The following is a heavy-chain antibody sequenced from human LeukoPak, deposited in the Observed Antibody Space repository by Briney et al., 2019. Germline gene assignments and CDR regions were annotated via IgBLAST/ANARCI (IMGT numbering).Heavy chain of an antibody. D-gene: IGHD3-22*01. Sequence: GGSLRLSCAASGFTFSSYAMSWVRQAPGKGLEWVSATSGSGGSTYYADSVKGRFTISRDNSKNTLYLQMNTLRADDTAAYYCAKSPSDISGYYLDAFDIWGQGTMVTVSS. CDR3: AKSPSDISGYYLDAFDI. CDR2: TSGSGGST. J-gene: IGHJ3*02. CDR1: GFTFSSYA. V-gene: IGHV3-23*01.